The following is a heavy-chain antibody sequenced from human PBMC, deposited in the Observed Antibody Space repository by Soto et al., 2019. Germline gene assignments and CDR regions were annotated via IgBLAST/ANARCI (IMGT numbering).Heavy chain of an antibody. CDR2: ISYDGSNK. J-gene: IGHJ3*02. CDR3: ARGGAYGDYSIEAFDI. CDR1: GFTFSSYA. V-gene: IGHV3-30-3*01. Sequence: GGSLRLSCAASGFTFSSYAMHWVRQAPGKGLEWVAVISYDGSNKYYADSVKGRFTISRDNSKNTLYLQMNSLRAEDTAVYYCARGGAYGDYSIEAFDIWGQGTMVTVSS. D-gene: IGHD4-17*01.